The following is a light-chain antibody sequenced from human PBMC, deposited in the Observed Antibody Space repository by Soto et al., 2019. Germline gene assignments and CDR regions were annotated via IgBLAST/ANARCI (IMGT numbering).Light chain of an antibody. V-gene: IGLV2-8*01. Sequence: QSALTQPPSASGSPGQSVTISCTAASSDVGGYNDVSWYQQHPGEAPKVVIYEVNKRPSGVPNRFSGSKSGNTASLTVSGLQAEDEADYYCTSYAASGEYVFGTGTKLTVL. CDR1: SSDVGGYND. CDR3: TSYAASGEYV. CDR2: EVN. J-gene: IGLJ1*01.